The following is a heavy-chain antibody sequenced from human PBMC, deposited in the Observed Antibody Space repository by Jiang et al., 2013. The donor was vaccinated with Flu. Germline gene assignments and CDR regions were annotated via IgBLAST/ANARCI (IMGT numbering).Heavy chain of an antibody. Sequence: AEVKKPGSSVKVSCKASGSTFRSYAVNWVRQAPGQGLEWMGGIVPIFDTTNYAQKFQDRVTITADISTSTAYMELRSLRSDDTAVYYCARINSVVIPTARLWFDPWGQGTLVTVSS. V-gene: IGHV1-69*06. CDR3: ARINSVVIPTARLWFDP. J-gene: IGHJ5*02. CDR1: GSTFRSYA. CDR2: IVPIFDTT. D-gene: IGHD2-2*01.